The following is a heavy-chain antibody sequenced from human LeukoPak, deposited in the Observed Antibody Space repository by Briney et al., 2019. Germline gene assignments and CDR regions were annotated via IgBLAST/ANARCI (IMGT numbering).Heavy chain of an antibody. J-gene: IGHJ5*02. Sequence: GGSLRLSCAASGFTFSSYAITWVRQAPGKGLEWVSAVSSNGAKTYYADSVKGRFTISRDNYKNMVFLQMNSLRAEDTAVYYCAREYGDYEGDVKNWFDPWGQGTLVTVSS. CDR1: GFTFSSYA. CDR3: AREYGDYEGDVKNWFDP. V-gene: IGHV3-23*01. D-gene: IGHD4-17*01. CDR2: VSSNGAKT.